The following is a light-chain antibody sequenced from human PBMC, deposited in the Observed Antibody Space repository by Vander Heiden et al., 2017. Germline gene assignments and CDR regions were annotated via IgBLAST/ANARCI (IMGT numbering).Light chain of an antibody. J-gene: IGKJ3*01. CDR2: ASS. Sequence: DIQMTQSPSSLSAFVGDRVTITCRASQNINNYLGWYQQKPGKAPKLLIYASSTLQSGVPSRFSGSGSGTDFTLTISSLQPEDVATYYCQKDSSAPYAFGHGTKVDVK. CDR1: QNINNY. V-gene: IGKV1-27*01. CDR3: QKDSSAPYA.